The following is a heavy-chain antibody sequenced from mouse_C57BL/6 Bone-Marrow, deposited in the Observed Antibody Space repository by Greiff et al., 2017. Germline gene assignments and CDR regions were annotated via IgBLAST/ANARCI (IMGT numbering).Heavy chain of an antibody. V-gene: IGHV1-18*01. CDR3: ARGPIYYGNGPYYAMDY. J-gene: IGHJ4*01. CDR1: GYTFTDYN. Sequence: EVQLQQSGPELVKPGASVKIPCKASGYTFTDYNMDWVKQSHGKSLEWIGDINPNNGGTIYNQKFKGKATLTVDKSSSTAYMELRSLTSEDTAVYYCARGPIYYGNGPYYAMDYWGQGTSVTVSS. D-gene: IGHD2-1*01. CDR2: INPNNGGT.